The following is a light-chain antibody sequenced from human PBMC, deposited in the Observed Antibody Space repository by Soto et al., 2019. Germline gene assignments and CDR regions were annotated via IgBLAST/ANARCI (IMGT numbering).Light chain of an antibody. CDR3: SSYTSSSTLV. CDR2: EVS. CDR1: SSDVGGYNY. V-gene: IGLV2-14*01. J-gene: IGLJ2*01. Sequence: QLVLTQPASVSGSPGQSITISCTGTSSDVGGYNYVSWYQQHPGKAPKLKIYEVSNRPSGVSNRFSGSKSGNTASLTISGLQAEDEADYYCSSYTSSSTLVFGGGTKLTVL.